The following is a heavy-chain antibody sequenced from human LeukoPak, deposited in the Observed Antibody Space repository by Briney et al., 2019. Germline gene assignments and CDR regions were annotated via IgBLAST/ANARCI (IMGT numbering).Heavy chain of an antibody. J-gene: IGHJ6*04. V-gene: IGHV1-69*13. CDR2: IIPIFGTA. CDR3: ARGTIMGFGDQHYYYYGMDV. D-gene: IGHD3-10*01. Sequence: ASVKVSCKASGGTFSSYAISWVRQAPGQGLEWMGGIIPIFGTANYAQKFQGRVTITADESTSTAYMELSSLRSEDTAVYYCARGTIMGFGDQHYYYYGMDVWGKGTTVTVSS. CDR1: GGTFSSYA.